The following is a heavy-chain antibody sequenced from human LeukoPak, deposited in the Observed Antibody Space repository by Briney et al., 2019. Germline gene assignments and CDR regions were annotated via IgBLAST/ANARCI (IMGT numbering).Heavy chain of an antibody. D-gene: IGHD3-22*01. Sequence: PGGSLRLSCAASGFTFSSYAMSWVRQAPGKGLEWVSVIYSGGSTYYADSVKGRFTISRDNSKNTLYLQMNSLRAEDTAVYYCARERYDSSGYYDYWGQGTLVTVSP. CDR2: IYSGGST. CDR1: GFTFSSYA. CDR3: ARERYDSSGYYDY. J-gene: IGHJ4*02. V-gene: IGHV3-53*01.